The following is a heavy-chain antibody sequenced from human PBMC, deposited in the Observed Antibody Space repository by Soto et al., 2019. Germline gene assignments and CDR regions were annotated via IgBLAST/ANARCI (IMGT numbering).Heavy chain of an antibody. J-gene: IGHJ4*02. CDR3: ATSIAVAGTIDY. D-gene: IGHD6-19*01. Sequence: SETLSLTCAVSGGSISSGGYSWSWFRQPPGKGLEWIGYIYHSGSTYYNPSLKSRVTISVDRSKNQFSLKLSSVTAADTAVYYCATSIAVAGTIDYWGQGTLVTVSS. CDR1: GGSISSGGYS. CDR2: IYHSGST. V-gene: IGHV4-30-2*01.